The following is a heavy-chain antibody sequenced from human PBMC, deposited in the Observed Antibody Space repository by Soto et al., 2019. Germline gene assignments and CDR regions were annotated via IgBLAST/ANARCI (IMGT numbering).Heavy chain of an antibody. CDR1: GGTFSSYA. Sequence: PVKVSCKASGGTFSSYAISWVRQAPGQGLEWMGGIIPIFGTANYAQKFQGRVTITADECTRTAYMELSSLRSEDTAEYYRARGDAIVATTSFTYYSYGMDVWGQGTTVTVSS. CDR3: ARGDAIVATTSFTYYSYGMDV. CDR2: IIPIFGTA. V-gene: IGHV1-69*13. J-gene: IGHJ6*02. D-gene: IGHD5-12*01.